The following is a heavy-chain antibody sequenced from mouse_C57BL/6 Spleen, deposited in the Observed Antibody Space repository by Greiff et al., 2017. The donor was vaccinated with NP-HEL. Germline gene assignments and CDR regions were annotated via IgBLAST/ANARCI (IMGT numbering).Heavy chain of an antibody. CDR1: GFSLTSYG. CDR2: IWSGGST. D-gene: IGHD1-1*01. Sequence: VQLVESGPGLVQPSQSLSITCTVSGFSLTSYGVHWVRQSPGKGLEWLGVIWSGGSTDYNAAFISRLSISKDNSKSQVFFKMNSLQADDTAIYYCAGYYYGSSYEYFDVWGTGTTVTVSS. J-gene: IGHJ1*03. V-gene: IGHV2-2*01. CDR3: AGYYYGSSYEYFDV.